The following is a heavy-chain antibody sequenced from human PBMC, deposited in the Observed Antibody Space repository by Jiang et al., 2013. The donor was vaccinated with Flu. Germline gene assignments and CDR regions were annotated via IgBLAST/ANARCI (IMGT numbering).Heavy chain of an antibody. J-gene: IGHJ4*02. CDR3: ARDLRQGGDSSGYYPHYYFDY. Sequence: KVSCKASGYTFTSYYMHWVRQAPGQGLEWMGIINPSGGSTSYAQKFQGRVTMTRDTSTSTVYMELSSLRSEDTAVYYCARDLRQGGDSSGYYPHYYFDYWGQGTLVTVSS. CDR2: INPSGGST. CDR1: GYTFTSYY. V-gene: IGHV1-46*01. D-gene: IGHD3-22*01.